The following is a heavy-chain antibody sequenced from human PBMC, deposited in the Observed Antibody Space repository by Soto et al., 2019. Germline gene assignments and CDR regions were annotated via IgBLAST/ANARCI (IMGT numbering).Heavy chain of an antibody. V-gene: IGHV3-66*01. J-gene: IGHJ4*02. CDR3: ARAYCSSTSCYPYDC. CDR2: IYSGGST. CDR1: GFTVSSNY. D-gene: IGHD2-2*01. Sequence: PGGSLRLSCAASGFTVSSNYMSWVRQAPGKGLEWVSVIYSGGSTYYADSVKGRFTISRDNSKNTLYLQMNSLRAEDTAVYYCARAYCSSTSCYPYDCWGQATLVTLSS.